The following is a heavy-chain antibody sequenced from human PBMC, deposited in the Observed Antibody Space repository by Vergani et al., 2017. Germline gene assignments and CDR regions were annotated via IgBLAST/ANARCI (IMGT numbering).Heavy chain of an antibody. D-gene: IGHD5-18*01. CDR3: ALQLWPTAIDY. V-gene: IGHV3-30*14. Sequence: QVQLVESGGGVVQPGRSLRLSCAASGFTFSSYAMHWVRQAPGKGLEWVAVISYDGSNKYYADSVKGRFTISRDNSKNTLYLQMNSLRAEDTAVYYCALQLWPTAIDYWGQGTLVTVSS. CDR1: GFTFSSYA. J-gene: IGHJ4*02. CDR2: ISYDGSNK.